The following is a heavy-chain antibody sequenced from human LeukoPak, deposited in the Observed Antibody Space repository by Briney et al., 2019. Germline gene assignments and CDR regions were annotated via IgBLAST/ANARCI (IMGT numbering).Heavy chain of an antibody. D-gene: IGHD2-2*01. CDR1: GYTFTSYA. V-gene: IGHV1-46*01. Sequence: GASVKVSCKASGYTFTSYAMHWVRQAPGQGLEWMGIINPIGGSTSYAQKLQGRVTMTRDMSTSTVYMELSSRRSEDTAVYYCAREVCSSTSCYFAYYYYYYMDVWGKGATVTVSS. J-gene: IGHJ6*03. CDR3: AREVCSSTSCYFAYYYYYYMDV. CDR2: INPIGGST.